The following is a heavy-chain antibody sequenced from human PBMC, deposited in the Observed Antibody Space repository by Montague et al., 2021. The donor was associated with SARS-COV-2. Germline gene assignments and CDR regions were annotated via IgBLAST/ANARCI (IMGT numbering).Heavy chain of an antibody. V-gene: IGHV4-34*01. CDR2: INHRRST. J-gene: IGHJ4*02. CDR1: GGSFSNYY. Sequence: SETLSLTCAVYGGSFSNYYWTWIRQPPGKGLEGSGEINHRRSTNYNPSLKSRVTIAVDPSKNQFSLKLSSVTAADLAVYFCARGGIAASRHYFDYWGQGTLVTVSS. CDR3: ARGGIAASRHYFDY. D-gene: IGHD6-6*01.